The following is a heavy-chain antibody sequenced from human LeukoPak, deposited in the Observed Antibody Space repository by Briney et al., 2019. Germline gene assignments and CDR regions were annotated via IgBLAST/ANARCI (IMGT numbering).Heavy chain of an antibody. CDR1: GYTFTSYD. D-gene: IGHD6-19*01. CDR2: ISAYNGNT. J-gene: IGHJ5*02. CDR3: ARVFPQYSSGTRSWFDP. Sequence: ASVKVSCKASGYTFTSYDINWVRQAPGQGLEWMGWISAYNGNTNYAQKLQGRVTMTTDTSTSTAYMELRSLRSDDTAVYYCARVFPQYSSGTRSWFDPWGQGTLVTVSS. V-gene: IGHV1-18*01.